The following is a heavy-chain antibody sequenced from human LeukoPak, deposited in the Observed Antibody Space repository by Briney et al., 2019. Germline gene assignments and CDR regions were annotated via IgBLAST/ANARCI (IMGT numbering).Heavy chain of an antibody. CDR2: IYYSGTT. CDR3: ATLTGGDDAFDI. D-gene: IGHD4-23*01. Sequence: PSETLSLTCTVSDGSISNYYWSWIRQPPGKGLEWIGYIYYSGTTNYNPSLKSRVVMSVHTSKNRFSLKLSSVTAADTAVYYCATLTGGDDAFDIWGQGTMVTVSS. J-gene: IGHJ3*02. CDR1: DGSISNYY. V-gene: IGHV4-59*01.